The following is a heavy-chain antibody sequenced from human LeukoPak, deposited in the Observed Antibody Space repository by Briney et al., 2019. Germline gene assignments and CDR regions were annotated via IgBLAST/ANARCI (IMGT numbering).Heavy chain of an antibody. CDR2: IWYDGSNK. J-gene: IGHJ4*02. CDR1: GFTFSSYG. CDR3: ARDSYYGSGSRGDFDY. Sequence: PGGSPRLSCAASGFTFSSYGMHWVRQAPGKGLEWVGIIWYDGSNKYYADSVKGRFTISRDNSKNTLYLQMNSLRAEDTAVYYCARDSYYGSGSRGDFDYWGQGTLVTVSS. D-gene: IGHD3-10*01. V-gene: IGHV3-33*01.